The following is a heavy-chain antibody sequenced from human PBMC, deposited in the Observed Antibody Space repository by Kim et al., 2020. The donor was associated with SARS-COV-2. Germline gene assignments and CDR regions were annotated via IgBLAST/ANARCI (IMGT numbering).Heavy chain of an antibody. D-gene: IGHD1-26*01. V-gene: IGHV3-33*05. J-gene: IGHJ4*02. CDR3: AREGGGDSGSWTY. Sequence: GGSLRLSCAASGFTFSSYGMHWVRQAPGKGLEWVAVISYDGSNKYYADSVKGRFTISRDNSKNTLYLQMNSLRAEDTAVYYCAREGGGDSGSWTYWGQGTLVTVSS. CDR2: ISYDGSNK. CDR1: GFTFSSYG.